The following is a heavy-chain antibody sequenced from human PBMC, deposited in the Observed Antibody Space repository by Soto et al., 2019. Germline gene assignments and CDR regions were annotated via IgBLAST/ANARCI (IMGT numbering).Heavy chain of an antibody. J-gene: IGHJ4*02. CDR1: GFSLITSEVA. Sequence: QITLKESGPTLVKPTQTLTLTCTFSGFSLITSEVAVGWIRQPPGKALEWLALIYWDDDKRYSPSLKSRLTITKDTSKNQMVLTMTNMDPVDTATYYCAHSPFTTGAYYFDYWGQGTLVTVSS. CDR3: AHSPFTTGAYYFDY. V-gene: IGHV2-5*02. D-gene: IGHD1-1*01. CDR2: IYWDDDK.